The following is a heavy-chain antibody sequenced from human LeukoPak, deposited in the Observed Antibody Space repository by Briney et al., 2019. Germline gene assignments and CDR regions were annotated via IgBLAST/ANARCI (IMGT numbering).Heavy chain of an antibody. CDR3: ASGGMDDFWSGYYSLAFDY. V-gene: IGHV3-30-3*01. CDR1: GFTFSSYA. J-gene: IGHJ4*02. D-gene: IGHD3-3*01. Sequence: GGSLRLSCAASGFTFSSYAMHWVRQAPGKGLEWVAVISYDGSNKYYADSVKGRFTISRDNSKNTLYLQMNSLRAEDTAVYYCASGGMDDFWSGYYSLAFDYWGQGTLVTVSS. CDR2: ISYDGSNK.